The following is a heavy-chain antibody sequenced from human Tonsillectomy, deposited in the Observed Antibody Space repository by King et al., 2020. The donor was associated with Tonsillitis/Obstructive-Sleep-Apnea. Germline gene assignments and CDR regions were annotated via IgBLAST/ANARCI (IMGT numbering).Heavy chain of an antibody. CDR2: ISRSGTII. J-gene: IGHJ3*02. CDR1: GFTFSDYY. V-gene: IGHV3-11*01. D-gene: IGHD3-22*01. CDR3: ARDWGRYYDSSGHPDAFDI. Sequence: VQLVESGGGLVKPGGSLRLSRAASGFTFSDYYMSWIRQAPGKGLEWVSYISRSGTIIYYADSVKGRFTISRDNAKNSLYLQMNSLRAEDTAVYYCARDWGRYYDSSGHPDAFDIWGQGTMVTVSS.